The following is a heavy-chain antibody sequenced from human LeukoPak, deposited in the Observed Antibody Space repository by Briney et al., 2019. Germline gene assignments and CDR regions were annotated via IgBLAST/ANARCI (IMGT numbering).Heavy chain of an antibody. CDR2: IKQGGSEK. D-gene: IGHD4-17*01. J-gene: IGHJ3*02. V-gene: IGHV3-7*01. CDR3: ARAPRYGEYDAFDI. CDR1: GFTFSSYW. Sequence: GGSLRLSCAASGFTFSSYWMSWVRQAPGKGLEWVANIKQGGSEKYYVDSVKGRFTISRDNAKNSLYLQMNSLRAEDTAVYYCARAPRYGEYDAFDIWGQGTMVTVSS.